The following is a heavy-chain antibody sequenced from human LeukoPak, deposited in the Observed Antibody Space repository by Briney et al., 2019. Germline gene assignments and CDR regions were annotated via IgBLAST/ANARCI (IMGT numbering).Heavy chain of an antibody. J-gene: IGHJ4*02. CDR2: ISNDGTNK. D-gene: IGHD5-24*01. Sequence: PGGSLRLSCAASGFTFSSYGMHWVRQAPGKGLEWVALISNDGTNKYYTDSVKGRFTISRDNSKNTLYLQMNSLRAEDTAVYYCARDREMAYFDYWGQGTLVAVSS. CDR1: GFTFSSYG. V-gene: IGHV3-30*03. CDR3: ARDREMAYFDY.